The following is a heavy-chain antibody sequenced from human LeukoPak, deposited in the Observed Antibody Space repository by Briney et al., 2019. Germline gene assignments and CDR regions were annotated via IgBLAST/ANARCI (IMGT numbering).Heavy chain of an antibody. CDR1: GGSINNYY. CDR2: IYYRGCT. Sequence: SETLSLTCTVSGGSINNYYWSWIRQPPGKGLEWIGYIYYRGCTNYNPSLKSRVTISVDTSTIQFSLKLNSVTAADTAVYYCARGGDYGDLRYFDYWGQGTLVTVSS. V-gene: IGHV4-59*01. CDR3: ARGGDYGDLRYFDY. J-gene: IGHJ4*02. D-gene: IGHD4-17*01.